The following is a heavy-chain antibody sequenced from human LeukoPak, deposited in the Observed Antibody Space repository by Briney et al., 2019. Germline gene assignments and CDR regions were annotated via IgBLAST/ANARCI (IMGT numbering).Heavy chain of an antibody. J-gene: IGHJ4*02. V-gene: IGHV4-59*01. CDR3: ASSGWYPGAFDY. CDR1: GGSISSYY. Sequence: PETLSLTCTVSGGSISSYYWSWIRQPPGKGLEWIGYIYYSGSTNYNPSLKSRVTISVDTSKNQFSLKLSSVTAADTAVYYCASSGWYPGAFDYWGQGTLVTVSS. D-gene: IGHD6-19*01. CDR2: IYYSGST.